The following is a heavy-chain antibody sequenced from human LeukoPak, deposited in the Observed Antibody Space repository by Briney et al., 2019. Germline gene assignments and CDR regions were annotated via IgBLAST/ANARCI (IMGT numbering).Heavy chain of an antibody. D-gene: IGHD6-13*01. CDR1: GYTFNSYG. Sequence: ASVTASCRASGYTFNSYGITWVRQAPGQGLEWMGWISAYNGNTNYAQKLQGRVTMTTDTSTSTAYMELRSLRSDDTAVYYCARDDIAAAADNWFDPWGQGTLVTVSS. CDR2: ISAYNGNT. J-gene: IGHJ5*02. V-gene: IGHV1-18*01. CDR3: ARDDIAAAADNWFDP.